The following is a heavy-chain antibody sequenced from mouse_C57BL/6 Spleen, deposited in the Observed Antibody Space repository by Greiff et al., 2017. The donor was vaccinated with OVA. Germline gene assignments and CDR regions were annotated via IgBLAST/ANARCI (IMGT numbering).Heavy chain of an antibody. Sequence: VKLQQPGAELVKPGASVKLSCKASGYTFTSYWMHWVKQRPGQGLEWIGMIHPNSGSTNYNEKFKSKATLTVDKSSSTAYMQLSSLTSEDAAVYYCARSLYDYAMDYWGQGTSVTVSS. CDR1: GYTFTSYW. CDR3: ARSLYDYAMDY. V-gene: IGHV1-64*01. CDR2: IHPNSGST. D-gene: IGHD2-4*01. J-gene: IGHJ4*01.